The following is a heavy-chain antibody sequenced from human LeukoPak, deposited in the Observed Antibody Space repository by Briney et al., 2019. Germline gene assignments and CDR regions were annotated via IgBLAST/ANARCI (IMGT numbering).Heavy chain of an antibody. CDR1: GFTFSTYF. D-gene: IGHD6-13*01. J-gene: IGHJ5*02. V-gene: IGHV3-7*01. CDR2: INEDGSEK. Sequence: SGGSLRLSCAASGFTFSTYFMNWVRQAPGKGLEWVADINEDGSEKNYVDSVKGQFTISRDNAKNSLYLQMNSLRAEDTAVYYCARDLAAGTGWFDPWGQGTLVTVSS. CDR3: ARDLAAGTGWFDP.